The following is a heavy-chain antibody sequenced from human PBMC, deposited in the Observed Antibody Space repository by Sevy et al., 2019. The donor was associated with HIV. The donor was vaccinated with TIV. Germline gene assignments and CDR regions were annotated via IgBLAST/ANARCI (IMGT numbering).Heavy chain of an antibody. CDR1: GGSINYYY. D-gene: IGHD2-2*01. V-gene: IGHV4-59*01. J-gene: IGHJ4*02. CDR3: ARWYCSNNARYHLDF. Sequence: SETLSLTCTVSGGSINYYYWSWIRQPPGKGLEWIGYIYYSGSINYSPSLKSRVTMSVDTSKNQFSLKLTSVTAADPAIYYCARWYCSNNARYHLDFWGQGTLVTVS. CDR2: IYYSGSI.